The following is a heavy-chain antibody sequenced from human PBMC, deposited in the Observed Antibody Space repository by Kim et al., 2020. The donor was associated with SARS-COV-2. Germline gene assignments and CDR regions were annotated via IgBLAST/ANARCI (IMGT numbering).Heavy chain of an antibody. D-gene: IGHD6-19*01. CDR3: AKAHIGSGYFYFDS. J-gene: IGHJ4*02. CDR1: GFIYSIYG. Sequence: GGSLRLSCAASGFIYSIYGMNWVRQAPGKGLEWVSSISGSGSSSYHADSVRGRFTISRDNSKNTLYLQMNSLRAEDTAVYYCAKAHIGSGYFYFDSWGQGTLVPVSS. CDR2: ISGSGSSS. V-gene: IGHV3-23*01.